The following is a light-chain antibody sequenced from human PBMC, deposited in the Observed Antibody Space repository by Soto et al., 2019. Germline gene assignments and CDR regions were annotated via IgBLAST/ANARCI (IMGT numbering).Light chain of an antibody. CDR3: SSYTSSSTLYV. CDR2: DVS. Sequence: QSVLTQPASVSGSPGQSITISCTGTSSDGGGYNYVSWYQQHPGKAPKLMIYDVSNRPSGVSNRFSGSKSGNTASLTISVLQAEDEADYYCSSYTSSSTLYVFGTGTKVTVL. V-gene: IGLV2-14*01. J-gene: IGLJ1*01. CDR1: SSDGGGYNY.